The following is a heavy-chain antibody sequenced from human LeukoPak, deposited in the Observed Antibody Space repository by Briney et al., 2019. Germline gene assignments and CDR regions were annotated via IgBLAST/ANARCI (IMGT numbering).Heavy chain of an antibody. J-gene: IGHJ4*02. D-gene: IGHD6-19*01. V-gene: IGHV1-18*01. Sequence: ASVKVSCKASGYTFTSFGVSWVRQAPGQALEWLGWISAYNGNTNYAQKLQGRVTMTTDTSTSTAYMELRSLRSDDTAVYYCARGPPSIAVAGTADYWGQGTLVTVSS. CDR2: ISAYNGNT. CDR1: GYTFTSFG. CDR3: ARGPPSIAVAGTADY.